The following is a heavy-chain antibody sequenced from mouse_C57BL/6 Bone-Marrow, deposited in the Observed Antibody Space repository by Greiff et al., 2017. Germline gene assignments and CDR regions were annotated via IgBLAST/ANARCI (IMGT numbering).Heavy chain of an antibody. CDR1: GYTFTSYG. D-gene: IGHD2-12*01. CDR2: IYPRSGNT. V-gene: IGHV1-81*01. CDR3: ARGAYSFFYAMDY. Sequence: VKLMESGAELARPGASVKLSCKASGYTFTSYGISWVKQRTGQGLEWIGEIYPRSGNTYYNAKFKGKATLTADKYSSTAYMELRSLTSEDSAVYFCARGAYSFFYAMDYWGQGTSVTVSS. J-gene: IGHJ4*01.